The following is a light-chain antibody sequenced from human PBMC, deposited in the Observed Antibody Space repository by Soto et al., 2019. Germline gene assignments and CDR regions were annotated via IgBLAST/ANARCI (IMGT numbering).Light chain of an antibody. CDR1: SSDVGGYNY. J-gene: IGLJ3*02. Sequence: QSALTQPASVSGSPGQSIAISCTGTSSDVGGYNYVSWYQQHPGKTPNLMIYDVSNRPSGVSNRFSGSKSANTASLTISGLQAEHEADYYCSSYTSSSTWVFGGGTKLTVL. CDR3: SSYTSSSTWV. CDR2: DVS. V-gene: IGLV2-14*01.